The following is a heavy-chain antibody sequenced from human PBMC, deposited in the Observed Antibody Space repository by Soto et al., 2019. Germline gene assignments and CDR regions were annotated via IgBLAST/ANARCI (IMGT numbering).Heavy chain of an antibody. V-gene: IGHV1-69*01. Sequence: QVQLVQSGAEVKKLGSSVKVSCKASGGTFSTYAISWVRQAPGQGLEWMGGIIPISGTANYAQKFQGRVTITADESTSKAYMELSSLRSEDTAVYYCARSQGSSTSLEIYYYYYYGMDVWGQGTTVTVSS. J-gene: IGHJ6*02. CDR2: IIPISGTA. D-gene: IGHD2-2*01. CDR1: GGTFSTYA. CDR3: ARSQGSSTSLEIYYYYYYGMDV.